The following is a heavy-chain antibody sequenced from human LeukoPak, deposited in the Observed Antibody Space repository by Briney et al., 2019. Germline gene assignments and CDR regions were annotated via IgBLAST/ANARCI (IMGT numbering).Heavy chain of an antibody. CDR2: IYYSGST. Sequence: SETLSLTCTVSGGSISSFSYYWGWIRQPPGRGLEWIGTIYYSGSTYYNPSLKSRVTISTDTSKYQFSLNLRSVTAADTAVYYCARVRGDSPYSFDYWGQGTLVTVSS. D-gene: IGHD2-21*02. CDR1: GGSISSFSYY. V-gene: IGHV4-39*07. CDR3: ARVRGDSPYSFDY. J-gene: IGHJ4*02.